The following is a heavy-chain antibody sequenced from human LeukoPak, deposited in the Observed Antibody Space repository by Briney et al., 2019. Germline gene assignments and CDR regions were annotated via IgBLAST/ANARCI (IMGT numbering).Heavy chain of an antibody. CDR3: AKGAARYFGAYYMYV. V-gene: IGHV3-30*02. CDR1: GFIFSSYG. J-gene: IGHJ6*03. D-gene: IGHD3-9*01. Sequence: GGSLRLSCAASGFIFSSYGMHWVRQAPGKGQEWVAFIRYDGSNKYYADSVKGRFTISRDNSKNTLYLQMNRLRAGDPAGNYWAKGAARYFGAYYMYVWGKGNTVTISS. CDR2: IRYDGSNK.